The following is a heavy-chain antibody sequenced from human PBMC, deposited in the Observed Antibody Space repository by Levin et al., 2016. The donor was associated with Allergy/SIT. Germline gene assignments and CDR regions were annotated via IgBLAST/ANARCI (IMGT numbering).Heavy chain of an antibody. CDR3: ASYPGYCSGGSCYSFDY. Sequence: PGKGLEWIGEINHSGSTNYNPSLKSRVTISVDTSKNQFSLKLSSVTAADTAVYYCASYPGYCSGGSCYSFDYWGQGTLVTVSS. D-gene: IGHD2-15*01. J-gene: IGHJ4*02. CDR2: INHSGST. V-gene: IGHV4-34*01.